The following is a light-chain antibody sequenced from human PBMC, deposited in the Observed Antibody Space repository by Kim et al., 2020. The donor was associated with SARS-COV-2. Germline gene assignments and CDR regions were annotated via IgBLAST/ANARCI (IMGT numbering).Light chain of an antibody. CDR1: QGIGTW. Sequence: DIQMTQSPSSVSASVGDRVTITCRASQGIGTWLAWYQYEPGKAPKLLIYGASSLQSGVPSRFSGSGSGTDFTLTISSLQPEDFTSYYCQQDDTFPPTFGGGTKVEIK. CDR3: QQDDTFPPT. CDR2: GAS. J-gene: IGKJ4*02. V-gene: IGKV1-12*01.